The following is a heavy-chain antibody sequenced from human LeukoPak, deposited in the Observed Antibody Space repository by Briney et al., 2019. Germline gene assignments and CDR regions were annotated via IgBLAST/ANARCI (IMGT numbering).Heavy chain of an antibody. V-gene: IGHV3-30*03. Sequence: GGSLRLSCAASGFTFSSYGMHWVRQAPGKGLEWVAVISYDGNNKYYADSVKGRFTISRDNSKNTLYLQMNSLRAEDTAVYYCARAYSGSYDTYAYYYFDYWGQGTLVTVSS. D-gene: IGHD1-26*01. CDR2: ISYDGNNK. CDR3: ARAYSGSYDTYAYYYFDY. J-gene: IGHJ4*02. CDR1: GFTFSSYG.